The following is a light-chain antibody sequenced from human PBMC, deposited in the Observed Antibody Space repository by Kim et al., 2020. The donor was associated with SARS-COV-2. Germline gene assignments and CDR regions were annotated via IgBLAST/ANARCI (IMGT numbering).Light chain of an antibody. J-gene: IGKJ4*01. V-gene: IGKV3-15*01. CDR3: QQYESWSPLT. CDR2: DTS. Sequence: SPGERGTLSCRASQSVNMYLAWYQQRPGQAPRLLIYDTSTRATGIPARFSGSGSGTEFTLTISSLQSEDFAVYYCQQYESWSPLTFGGGTKVDIK. CDR1: QSVNMY.